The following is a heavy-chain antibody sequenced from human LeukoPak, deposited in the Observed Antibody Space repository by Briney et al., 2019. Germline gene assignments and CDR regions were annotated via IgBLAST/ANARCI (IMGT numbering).Heavy chain of an antibody. J-gene: IGHJ6*02. CDR1: GFIVSSNY. Sequence: GGSLRLSCAASGFIVSSNYMSWVRQAPGKGLEWVSAISGSGGSTYYADSVKGRFTISRDNSKNTLYLQMNSLRAEDTAVYYRAKDFPMTTYYYYYGMDVWGQGTTVTVSS. CDR2: ISGSGGST. D-gene: IGHD4-11*01. CDR3: AKDFPMTTYYYYYGMDV. V-gene: IGHV3-23*01.